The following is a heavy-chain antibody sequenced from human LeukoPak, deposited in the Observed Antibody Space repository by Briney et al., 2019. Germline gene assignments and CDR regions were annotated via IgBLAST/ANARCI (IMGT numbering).Heavy chain of an antibody. CDR1: GFTFSSYT. Sequence: PGGSLRLSCAASGFTFSSYTMNWVRQAPGKGLEWVSSISSSSSYIYYADSVKGRFTISRDNAKNSLYLQMNSLRAEDTAVYYCARDRSGSSSWRSTYYFDYWGQGTLVTVSS. CDR3: ARDRSGSSSWRSTYYFDY. D-gene: IGHD6-13*01. J-gene: IGHJ4*02. CDR2: ISSSSSYI. V-gene: IGHV3-21*01.